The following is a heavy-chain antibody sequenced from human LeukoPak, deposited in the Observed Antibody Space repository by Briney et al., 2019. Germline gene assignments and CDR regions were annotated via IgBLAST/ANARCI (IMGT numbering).Heavy chain of an antibody. Sequence: PSETLSLTCTVSGGSISSSSYYWGWIRQPPGKGPEWIGSIYYSGSTYYNPSLKSRVTISIDTSKNQFSLKLSSVTAADTAVYFCARVAAAGNYYFDYWGQGTLVTVSS. CDR3: ARVAAAGNYYFDY. CDR2: IYYSGST. V-gene: IGHV4-39*07. CDR1: GGSISSSSYY. D-gene: IGHD6-13*01. J-gene: IGHJ4*02.